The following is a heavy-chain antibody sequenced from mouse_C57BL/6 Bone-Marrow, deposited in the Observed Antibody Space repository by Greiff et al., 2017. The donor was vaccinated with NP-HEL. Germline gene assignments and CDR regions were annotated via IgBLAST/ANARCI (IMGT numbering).Heavy chain of an antibody. J-gene: IGHJ2*01. Sequence: EVQGVVSGGGLVQPGGSLSLSCAASGFTFTDYYMSWVRQPPGKALEWLGFIRNKANGYTTEYSASVKGRFTISRDNSQSILYLQMNALRAEDSATYYCARPGSSYDFDYWGQGTPLTVSS. D-gene: IGHD1-1*01. CDR1: GFTFTDYY. CDR3: ARPGSSYDFDY. V-gene: IGHV7-3*01. CDR2: IRNKANGYTT.